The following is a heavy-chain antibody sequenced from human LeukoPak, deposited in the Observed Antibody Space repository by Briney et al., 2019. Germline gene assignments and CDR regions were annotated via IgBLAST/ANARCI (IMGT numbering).Heavy chain of an antibody. CDR3: AREVRNYVQGINWFDP. Sequence: SETLSLTCAVYGGSFSGYYWSWIRQPPGKGLEWIGEINHSGSTNYNPSLKSRVTISVDTSKNQFSLKLSSVTAADTAVYYCAREVRNYVQGINWFDPWGQGTLVTVSS. J-gene: IGHJ5*02. CDR2: INHSGST. D-gene: IGHD1-7*01. CDR1: GGSFSGYY. V-gene: IGHV4-34*01.